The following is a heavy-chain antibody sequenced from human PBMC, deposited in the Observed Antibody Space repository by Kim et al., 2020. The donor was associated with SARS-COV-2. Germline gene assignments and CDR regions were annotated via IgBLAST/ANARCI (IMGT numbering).Heavy chain of an antibody. CDR1: GGSINFYY. J-gene: IGHJ5*02. D-gene: IGHD3-10*01. Sequence: SETLSLTCSVSGGSINFYYWSWIRQPPGKGLEWIGYIYYSGSTNYNPSLKSRVTLSVDTSKNQFSLKLSSMTAADTAVYYCARLKGSGRKNWFDPWGQGTLVTVSS. V-gene: IGHV4-59*08. CDR3: ARLKGSGRKNWFDP. CDR2: IYYSGST.